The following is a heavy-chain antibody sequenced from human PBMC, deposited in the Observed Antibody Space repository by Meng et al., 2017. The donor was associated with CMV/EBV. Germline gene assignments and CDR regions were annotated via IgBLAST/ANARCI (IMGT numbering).Heavy chain of an antibody. Sequence: GESLKISCAASGFTFSTYSMNWVRQAPGKGLEWVSYITSGSSSTYYADSVKGRFSISRDNGKNSLSLHMTSLRGEDTAVYYCAKRKGGYSYGDFDYWGQGTLVTVSS. V-gene: IGHV3-48*04. D-gene: IGHD5-18*01. CDR2: ITSGSSST. J-gene: IGHJ4*02. CDR3: AKRKGGYSYGDFDY. CDR1: GFTFSTYS.